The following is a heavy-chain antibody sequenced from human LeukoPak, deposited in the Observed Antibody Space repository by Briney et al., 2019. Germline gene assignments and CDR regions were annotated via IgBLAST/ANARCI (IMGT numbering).Heavy chain of an antibody. J-gene: IGHJ4*02. CDR3: ARENYGDYAYYFDY. V-gene: IGHV4-4*07. D-gene: IGHD4-17*01. CDR1: GGSISSHY. Sequence: SETLSLTCTVSGGSISSHYWSWIRQPAGEGLEWIGRVHSSGTTNYNPSLKSRVTMSADRSKNQFSLKLSSVTAADTAVYYCARENYGDYAYYFDYWGQGTLVTVSS. CDR2: VHSSGTT.